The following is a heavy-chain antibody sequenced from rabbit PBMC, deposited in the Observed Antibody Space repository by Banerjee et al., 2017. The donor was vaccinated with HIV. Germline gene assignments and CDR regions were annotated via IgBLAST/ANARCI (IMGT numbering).Heavy chain of an antibody. D-gene: IGHD3-3*01. CDR2: IYAGSGSA. CDR1: GFDFSSYH. Sequence: QLVESGGGLVQPGGSLKLSCKASGFDFSSYHMSWVRQAPGKGLEWIGIIYAGSGSAYYASWVHGRFTISSDNAQNTVDLQMNSLTAADTATYFCARGLVAGVLDLWGQGTLVTVS. J-gene: IGHJ3*01. CDR3: ARGLVAGVLDL. V-gene: IGHV1S7*01.